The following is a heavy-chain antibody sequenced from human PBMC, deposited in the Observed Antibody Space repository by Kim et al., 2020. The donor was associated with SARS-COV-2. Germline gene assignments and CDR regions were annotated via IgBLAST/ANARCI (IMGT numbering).Heavy chain of an antibody. J-gene: IGHJ4*02. Sequence: ASVKVSCKASGYTFTGYYMHWVRQAPGQGLEWMGWINPNSGGTNFAQKFQGRVTMTRDTSISTAYMELSRLRSDDTAVYYCARADDSSGYYADYWGQGTLVTVSS. CDR2: INPNSGGT. CDR3: ARADDSSGYYADY. CDR1: GYTFTGYY. D-gene: IGHD3-22*01. V-gene: IGHV1-2*02.